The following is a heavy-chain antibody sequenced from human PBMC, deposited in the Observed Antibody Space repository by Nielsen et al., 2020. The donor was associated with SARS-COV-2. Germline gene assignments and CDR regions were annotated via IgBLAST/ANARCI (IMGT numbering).Heavy chain of an antibody. CDR2: ISGSGGST. CDR1: GFTFSSYA. Sequence: GESLKISCAASGFTFSSYAMSWVRQAPGKGLEWVSAISGSGGSTYYADSVKGRFTISRDNSKNTLYLQMSSLRAEDTAVYYCAKTHLGGEVDPWGQGTLVTVSS. V-gene: IGHV3-23*01. CDR3: AKTHLGGEVDP. D-gene: IGHD3-16*01. J-gene: IGHJ5*02.